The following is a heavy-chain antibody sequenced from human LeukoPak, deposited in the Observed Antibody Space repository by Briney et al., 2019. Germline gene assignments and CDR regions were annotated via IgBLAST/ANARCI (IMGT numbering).Heavy chain of an antibody. CDR1: GFTFSSYT. Sequence: PGGSLRLSCAVSGFTFSSYTMNWVRQAPGKGLEWVSSISSGSAYIKHADSVKGRLTISRDNVNNSLYLQMNSLRAEDTAVYYCARSRRDDDSLVHFDYWGQGTLVTVSS. V-gene: IGHV3-21*01. D-gene: IGHD4-17*01. CDR2: ISSGSAYI. J-gene: IGHJ4*02. CDR3: ARSRRDDDSLVHFDY.